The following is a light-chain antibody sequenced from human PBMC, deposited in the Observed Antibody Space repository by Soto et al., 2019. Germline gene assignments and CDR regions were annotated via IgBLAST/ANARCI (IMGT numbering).Light chain of an antibody. CDR3: QQYNNWPPIT. CDR2: YAS. Sequence: EIMMTQSPATLSVSPGERATLSCRASQSVSNNLAWYQQKPGQAPRLLIYYASTRATGSPARFSGSGSGTEFTLTISILQSADVALYYYQQYNNWPPITFGQGTRLEIK. V-gene: IGKV3-15*01. CDR1: QSVSNN. J-gene: IGKJ5*01.